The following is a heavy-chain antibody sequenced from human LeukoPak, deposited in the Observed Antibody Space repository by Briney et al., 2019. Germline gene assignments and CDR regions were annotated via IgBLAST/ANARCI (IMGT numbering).Heavy chain of an antibody. CDR3: ARGLTIFGVVSHGVRYFDY. Sequence: SETLSLTCAVYGGSFSGYYWSWIRQPPAKGLDWIGEINHSGSTNYNPSLKSRVTISVDTSKNQFSLKLSSVTAADTAVYYCARGLTIFGVVSHGVRYFDYWGQGTLATVSS. J-gene: IGHJ4*02. V-gene: IGHV4-34*01. CDR2: INHSGST. CDR1: GGSFSGYY. D-gene: IGHD3-3*01.